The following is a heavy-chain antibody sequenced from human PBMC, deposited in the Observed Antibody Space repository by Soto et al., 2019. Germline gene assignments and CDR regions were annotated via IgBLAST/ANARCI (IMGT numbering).Heavy chain of an antibody. Sequence: GESLKISCKASGYIIKNYWIGWVRQMPGQGLEWMGIIFPDDSDTRYSPSFQGHVTISVDKSIRTAYVQWSSLKASDSAIYYCFRGGVTSRTFDYWGQGTLVTSPQ. CDR2: IFPDDSDT. CDR1: GYIIKNYW. D-gene: IGHD3-16*01. V-gene: IGHV5-51*01. J-gene: IGHJ4*02. CDR3: FRGGVTSRTFDY.